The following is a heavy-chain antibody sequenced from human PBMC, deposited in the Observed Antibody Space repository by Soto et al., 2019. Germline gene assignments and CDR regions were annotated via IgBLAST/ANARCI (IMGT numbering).Heavy chain of an antibody. CDR1: GYSFTSYW. D-gene: IGHD3-10*01. CDR3: AGGGVRGVITRTRDYYGMDV. CDR2: IDPSDSYT. Sequence: GESLKISGKGSGYSFTSYWISWVRQMPGKGLEWMGRIDPSDSYTNYSPSFQGHVTISADKSISTAYLQWSSLKASDTAMYYCAGGGVRGVITRTRDYYGMDVWGQGTTVTVSS. V-gene: IGHV5-10-1*01. J-gene: IGHJ6*02.